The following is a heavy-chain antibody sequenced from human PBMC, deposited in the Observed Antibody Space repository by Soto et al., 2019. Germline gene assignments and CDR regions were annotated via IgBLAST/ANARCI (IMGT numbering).Heavy chain of an antibody. J-gene: IGHJ4*02. CDR2: LHTGGAT. CDR1: GFTVSRNY. Sequence: ELQLVESGGGLIQPGGSLRLSCVASGFTVSRNYMTWVRLAPGKGLECVSVLHTGGATHYTDSVKGRFTVSRDESKNALVLQMICLKVDDTAVYYCATGCSKRVRGDIFEGYHPEFWGRGTVVTVSS. V-gene: IGHV3-53*02. D-gene: IGHD3-10*01. CDR3: ATGCSKRVRGDIFEGYHPEF.